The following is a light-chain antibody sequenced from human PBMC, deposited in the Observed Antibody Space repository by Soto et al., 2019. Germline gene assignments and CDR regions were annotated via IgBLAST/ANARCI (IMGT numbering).Light chain of an antibody. J-gene: IGLJ1*01. CDR1: SSDVGGYNY. CDR2: EVS. CDR3: SLYTSSSTYV. V-gene: IGLV2-14*01. Sequence: SALTQPASVSGSPGQSITISCTGTSSDVGGYNYVSWYQQHPGKAPKLMIYEVSNRPSGVSNRFSGSKSGNAASLTISGLQAEDEADYYCSLYTSSSTYVFGTGTKVTVL.